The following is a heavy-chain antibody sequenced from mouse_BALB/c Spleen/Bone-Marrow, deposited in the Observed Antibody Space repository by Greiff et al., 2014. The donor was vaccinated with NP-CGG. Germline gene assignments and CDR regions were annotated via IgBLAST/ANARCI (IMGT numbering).Heavy chain of an antibody. V-gene: IGHV1-5*01. D-gene: IGHD2-10*01. CDR2: IYPGNSDT. CDR1: DYTFTSYR. J-gene: IGHJ1*01. Sequence: DVKLQESGTVLARPGASVKMSCKASDYTFTSYRMHWLKQRPGQGLEWIGAIYPGNSDTSYNQKFKGKAELTAVTSTSTAYMDLSNLTNEDSAVYYCTLAYFGQGDWFFDVRGAGTTVTVSS. CDR3: TLAYFGQGDWFFDV.